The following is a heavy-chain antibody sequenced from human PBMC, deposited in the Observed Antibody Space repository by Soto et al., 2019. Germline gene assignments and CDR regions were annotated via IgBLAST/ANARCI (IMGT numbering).Heavy chain of an antibody. CDR2: IYWDDEK. D-gene: IGHD3-10*01. CDR1: GFSLSTSAVG. V-gene: IGHV2-5*02. J-gene: IGHJ4*02. CDR3: AHRHYPGRLDN. Sequence: QITLKESGPTLVKPTQTLTLTCTVSGFSLSTSAVGVGWIRQPPGKALEWLALIYWDDEKCYNPSLKNRLTITQDTPRDQVFLIMTDMDPVDTATYLCAHRHYPGRLDNWGQGSLVTVSA.